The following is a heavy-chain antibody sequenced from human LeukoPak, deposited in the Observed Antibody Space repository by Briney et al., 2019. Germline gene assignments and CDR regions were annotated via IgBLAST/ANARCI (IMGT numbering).Heavy chain of an antibody. CDR3: ARELKLISSNGWHYYYMDV. CDR2: INPNSGGT. Sequence: ASVKVSCKASGYTFTGYYMHWVRQAPGQGLEWMGWINPNSGGTNYAQKFQGRVTMTRDTSISTAYMELSRLRSDDTAVYYCARELKLISSNGWHYYYMDVWGKGTTVTVSS. CDR1: GYTFTGYY. D-gene: IGHD6-19*01. V-gene: IGHV1-2*02. J-gene: IGHJ6*03.